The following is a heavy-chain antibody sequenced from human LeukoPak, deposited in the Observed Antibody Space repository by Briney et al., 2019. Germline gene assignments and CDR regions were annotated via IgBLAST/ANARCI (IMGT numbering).Heavy chain of an antibody. CDR2: IRSDGSTK. J-gene: IGHJ4*02. CDR1: GFTFNSYG. V-gene: IGHV3-30*02. CDR3: AKDDPKAYFDY. Sequence: GGSLRLSCAASGFTFNSYGMDWVRQAPGKGLEWVAFIRSDGSTKYYADSVKGRFTISRDNSKNTLYLQMNSLRAEDTAVYYCAKDDPKAYFDYWGQGNLVIVSS.